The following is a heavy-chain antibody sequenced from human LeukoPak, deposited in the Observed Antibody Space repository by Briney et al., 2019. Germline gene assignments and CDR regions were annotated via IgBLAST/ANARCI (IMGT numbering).Heavy chain of an antibody. CDR2: INPNSGGT. V-gene: IGHV1-2*02. CDR3: ARAQWELLDFDY. D-gene: IGHD1-26*01. Sequence: ASVKVSCKGSGYIFTGYYMHWVRQAPGQGLEWMGWINPNSGGTNYAQKFQGRVTMTRDTSISTAYMELSRLRSDDTAVYYCARAQWELLDFDYWGQGTLVTVSS. J-gene: IGHJ4*02. CDR1: GYIFTGYY.